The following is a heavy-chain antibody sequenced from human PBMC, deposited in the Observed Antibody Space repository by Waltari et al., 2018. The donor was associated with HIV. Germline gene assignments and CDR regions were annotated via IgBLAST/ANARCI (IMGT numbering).Heavy chain of an antibody. CDR2: MNPNSGNT. J-gene: IGHJ4*02. Sequence: VQLVQSGAEVRKPRHSVKVSCKASRYTLTSYEINWVRQATGQGLEWMGWMNPNSGNTGYAQKFQGRVTMTRNTSISTAYMELSSLRSEDTAVYYCARGRRPKQLGADYWGQGTLVTVSS. V-gene: IGHV1-8*01. CDR1: RYTLTSYE. CDR3: ARGRRPKQLGADY. D-gene: IGHD6-13*01.